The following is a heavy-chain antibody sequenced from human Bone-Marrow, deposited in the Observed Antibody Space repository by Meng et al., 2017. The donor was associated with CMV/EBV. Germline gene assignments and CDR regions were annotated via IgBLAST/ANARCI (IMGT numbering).Heavy chain of an antibody. CDR3: ARGGGYSSAYYFDY. CDR1: GFTFSSYA. CDR2: ISGSGGST. D-gene: IGHD6-19*01. J-gene: IGHJ4*02. Sequence: SGFTFSSYAMSWVRQAPGKGLEWVSAISGSGGSTYYADSVKGRFTISRDNSKNTLYLQMNSLRAEDTAVYYCARGGGYSSAYYFDYWGQGALVTVSS. V-gene: IGHV3-23*01.